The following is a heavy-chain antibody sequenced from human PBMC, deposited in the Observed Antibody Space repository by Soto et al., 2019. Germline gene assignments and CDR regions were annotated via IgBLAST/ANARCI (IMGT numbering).Heavy chain of an antibody. CDR1: GFTFSSYS. V-gene: IGHV3-48*01. Sequence: GGSLRLSCAASGFTFSSYSMNWVRQAPGKGLEWVSYISSSSSTIYYADSVKGRFTISRDNAKNSLYLQMNSLRAEDTAVYYCARDLGDYDLDYWGQGTLVTVSS. CDR3: ARDLGDYDLDY. CDR2: ISSSSSTI. J-gene: IGHJ4*02. D-gene: IGHD4-17*01.